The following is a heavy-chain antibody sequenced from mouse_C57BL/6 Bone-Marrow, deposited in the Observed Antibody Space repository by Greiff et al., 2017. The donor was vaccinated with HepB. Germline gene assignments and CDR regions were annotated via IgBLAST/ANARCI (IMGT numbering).Heavy chain of an antibody. Sequence: VQLQQSGPGMLKPSQSLSLTCTVTGYSITSGYDWHWIRHFPGNKLEWMGYISYSGSTNYNPSLKSRISITHDTSKNHFFLKLNSVTTEDTATYYCARGGMDYWGQGTSVTVSS. J-gene: IGHJ4*01. V-gene: IGHV3-1*01. CDR3: ARGGMDY. CDR1: GYSITSGYD. CDR2: ISYSGST.